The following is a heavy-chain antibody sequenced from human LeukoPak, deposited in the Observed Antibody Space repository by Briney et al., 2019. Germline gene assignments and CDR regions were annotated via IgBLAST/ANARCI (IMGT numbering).Heavy chain of an antibody. D-gene: IGHD4-23*01. V-gene: IGHV1-18*01. CDR2: ISAYNGNT. J-gene: IGHJ1*01. Sequence: ASVKVSCKASGYTFTSYGISWVRQAPGQGLEWMGWISAYNGNTNYAQKLQGRVTMTTDTSTSTAHMELRSLRSDDTAVYYCASEDGGNPLEHWGQGTLVTVSS. CDR3: ASEDGGNPLEH. CDR1: GYTFTSYG.